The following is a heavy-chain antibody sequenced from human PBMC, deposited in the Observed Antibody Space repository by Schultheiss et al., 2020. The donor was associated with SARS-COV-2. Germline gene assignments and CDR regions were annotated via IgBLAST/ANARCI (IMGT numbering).Heavy chain of an antibody. CDR3: ARDRIVVVAAQYGMDV. J-gene: IGHJ6*02. Sequence: SETLSLTCTVSGGSISSYYWSWIRQPPGKGLEWIGSIYYSGSTNYNPSLKSRVTISVDTSKNQFSLMLRSVTAADTAIYYCARDRIVVVAAQYGMDVWGQGTTVTVSS. CDR2: IYYSGST. D-gene: IGHD2-2*01. V-gene: IGHV4-59*01. CDR1: GGSISSYY.